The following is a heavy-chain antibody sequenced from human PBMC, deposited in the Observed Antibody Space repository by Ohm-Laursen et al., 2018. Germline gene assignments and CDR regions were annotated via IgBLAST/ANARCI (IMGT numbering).Heavy chain of an antibody. CDR2: IDWDDDK. V-gene: IGHV2-70*01. CDR1: GFSLSTSGMC. CDR3: ARATYSSSSMPDY. Sequence: STQTLTLTCTFSGFSLSTSGMCVSWIRQPPGKALEWLAHIDWDDDKYYSTSLKTRLTISKDTSKNQVVLTMTNMDPVDTATYYCARATYSSSSMPDYWGQGTLVTVSS. J-gene: IGHJ4*02. D-gene: IGHD6-13*01.